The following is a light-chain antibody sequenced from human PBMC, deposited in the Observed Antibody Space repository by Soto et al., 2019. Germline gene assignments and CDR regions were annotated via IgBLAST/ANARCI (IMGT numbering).Light chain of an antibody. CDR1: QSVSSIY. V-gene: IGKV3-20*01. CDR3: QQFGTSPPST. CDR2: GAS. J-gene: IGKJ5*01. Sequence: EIVLTQSPGTLSLSPGERATLSCRASQSVSSIYFAWYQQKPGQAPRLLIYGASSSATGIPDRFSGSGSGTDSTLTISRLEPEDFAVYYCQQFGTSPPSTFGQGTRLEIK.